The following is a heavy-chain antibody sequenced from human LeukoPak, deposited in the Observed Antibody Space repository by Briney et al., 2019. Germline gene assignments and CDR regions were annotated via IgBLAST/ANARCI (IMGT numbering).Heavy chain of an antibody. J-gene: IGHJ6*03. CDR1: GYTFTSYD. CDR3: ARAAVGYSGYDYYYYYMDV. CDR2: MNPNSGNT. V-gene: IGHV1-8*01. Sequence: VASVKVSCKASGYTFTSYDINWVRQATGQGLEWMGWMNPNSGNTGYAQKFQGRVTMTRNTSISTAYMELSSLRSEDTAVYYCARAAVGYSGYDYYYYYMDVWGKGTTVTISS. D-gene: IGHD5-12*01.